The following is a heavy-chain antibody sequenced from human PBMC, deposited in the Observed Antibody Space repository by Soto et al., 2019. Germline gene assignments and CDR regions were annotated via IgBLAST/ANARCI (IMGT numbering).Heavy chain of an antibody. CDR3: ARDRLVGAAPFDY. J-gene: IGHJ4*02. D-gene: IGHD1-26*01. V-gene: IGHV3-48*02. CDR1: GFTFSTYS. Sequence: PWGSLRLSCAASGFTFSTYSMNWVRQAPGKGLEWVSYISSSSITTHYADSVKGRFTISRDNAKNSLYLQMNSLTDEDTAVYYCARDRLVGAAPFDYWGQGTLVTVSS. CDR2: ISSSSITT.